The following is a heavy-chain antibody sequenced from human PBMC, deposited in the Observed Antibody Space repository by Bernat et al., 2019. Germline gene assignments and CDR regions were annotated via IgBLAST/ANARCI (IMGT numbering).Heavy chain of an antibody. Sequence: QITLKESGPTLVKPTQTLTLTCTFSGFSLSTSGVGVGWIRQPPGKALEWLALIYWDDDKRYSPSLKSRLTITKDTSKNQVVLTMTNMDPVDTATYYCAKCSSCYGGESNWFDPWGQGTLVTVSS. CDR1: GFSLSTSGVG. J-gene: IGHJ5*02. CDR2: IYWDDDK. D-gene: IGHD2-2*01. V-gene: IGHV2-5*02. CDR3: AKCSSCYGGESNWFDP.